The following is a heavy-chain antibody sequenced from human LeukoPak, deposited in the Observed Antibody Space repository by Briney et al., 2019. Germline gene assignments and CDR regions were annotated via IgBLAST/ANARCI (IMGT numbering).Heavy chain of an antibody. V-gene: IGHV4-38-2*01. Sequence: SETLSLTCAVSGYSISSGYYWGWIRQPPGKGLEWIGRIYHSGSTYYNPSLKSRVTISVDTSKNQFSLKLSSVTAADTAVYYCARVGPRGSYGFDYWGQGTLVTVSS. CDR3: ARVGPRGSYGFDY. CDR1: GYSISSGYY. D-gene: IGHD5-18*01. J-gene: IGHJ4*02. CDR2: IYHSGST.